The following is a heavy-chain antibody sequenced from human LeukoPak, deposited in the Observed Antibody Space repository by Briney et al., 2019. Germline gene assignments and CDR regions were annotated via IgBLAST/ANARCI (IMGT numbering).Heavy chain of an antibody. V-gene: IGHV3-23*01. CDR1: GFTLSSYG. CDR2: TTGTGGST. D-gene: IGHD1-26*01. J-gene: IGHJ4*02. Sequence: QTGGSLRLSCAASGFTLSSYGMSWVRQAPGKGLEWVSSTTGTGGSTYYADSVKGRITISRDSSKNTLYLQMDSLRAEDTAVYYCAKDLLGGSGSYYSYFDYWGQGTLVTVSS. CDR3: AKDLLGGSGSYYSYFDY.